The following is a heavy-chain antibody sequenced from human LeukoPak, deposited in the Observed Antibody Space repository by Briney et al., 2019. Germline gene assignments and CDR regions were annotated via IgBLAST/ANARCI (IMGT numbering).Heavy chain of an antibody. Sequence: GGSLRLSCAAYGFTFSSYSMNWVRQAPGKGLEWVSSISSSSSYIYYADSVKGRFTISRDNAKNSLYLQMNSLRAEDTAVYYCARARGYSYGFDYWGQGTLVTVSS. J-gene: IGHJ4*02. D-gene: IGHD5-18*01. V-gene: IGHV3-21*01. CDR1: GFTFSSYS. CDR2: ISSSSSYI. CDR3: ARARGYSYGFDY.